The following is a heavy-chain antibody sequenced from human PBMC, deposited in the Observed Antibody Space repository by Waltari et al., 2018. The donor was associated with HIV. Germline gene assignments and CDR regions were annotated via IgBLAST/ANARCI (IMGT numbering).Heavy chain of an antibody. D-gene: IGHD3-22*01. CDR3: AKDLSSISMIIPRSYFDY. Sequence: EVQLLESGGGLVQPGGSLRLSCAASGFTFSSYAMSWVRQAPGKGVEWVSAISNSGGSTYYADSVKGRFSISRDNSKNTLYLQMNSLRDEDTAVYYCAKDLSSISMIIPRSYFDYWGQGTLVTVSS. J-gene: IGHJ4*02. CDR2: ISNSGGST. CDR1: GFTFSSYA. V-gene: IGHV3-23*01.